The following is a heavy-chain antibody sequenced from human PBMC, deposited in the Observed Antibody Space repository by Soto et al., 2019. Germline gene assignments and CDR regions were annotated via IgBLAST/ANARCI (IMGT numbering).Heavy chain of an antibody. J-gene: IGHJ5*02. CDR1: GFLLRTARRG. CDR2: IFSNDEK. D-gene: IGHD6-13*01. CDR3: ARIGGIAAAGTGCFDP. V-gene: IGHV2-26*01. Sequence: SGPTVANPRETRTLPYTFSGFLLRTARRGVSWIRRPPGKALERLAHIFSNDEKSYSTYLKRKLTISKDTSKSQVVLTITNMDPVDTATYSCARIGGIAAAGTGCFDPWGQGTLVTVSS.